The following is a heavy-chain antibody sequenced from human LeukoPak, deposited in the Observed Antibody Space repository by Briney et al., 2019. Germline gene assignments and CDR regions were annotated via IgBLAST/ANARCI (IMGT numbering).Heavy chain of an antibody. V-gene: IGHV5-51*01. Sequence: GESLKISCKGSGYSFTSYWIGWVRQMPGKGLEWMGIIYPGDSDTRYSPSFQGQVTISADKSISTAYLQWSSLKASDTAMYYCALAPTLQLRENWFDPWGQGTLVTVSS. J-gene: IGHJ5*02. CDR1: GYSFTSYW. D-gene: IGHD2-2*01. CDR3: ALAPTLQLRENWFDP. CDR2: IYPGDSDT.